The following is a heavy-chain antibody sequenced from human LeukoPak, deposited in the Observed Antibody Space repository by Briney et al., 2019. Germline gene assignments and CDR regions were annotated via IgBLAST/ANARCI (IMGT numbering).Heavy chain of an antibody. CDR2: IYYNVIT. CDR3: ARGDYNDGAGYLDH. V-gene: IGHV4-30-4*01. Sequence: PSQTLSLTCTVSGGSIFSGDYYWNWIRQPPGKGLEWIGYIYYNVITYYNPSLESRVTISVDTSKNQFSLKLSSVTAADTAVYYCARGDYNDGAGYLDHWGQGTLVPVSS. CDR1: GGSIFSGDYY. J-gene: IGHJ5*02. D-gene: IGHD3-22*01.